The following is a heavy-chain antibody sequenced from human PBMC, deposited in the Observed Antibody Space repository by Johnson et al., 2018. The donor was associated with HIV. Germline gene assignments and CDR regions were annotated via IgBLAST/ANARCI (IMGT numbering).Heavy chain of an antibody. D-gene: IGHD3-16*01. CDR2: INWNGGRT. CDR1: GFTFEDYG. J-gene: IGHJ3*02. V-gene: IGHV3-20*04. Sequence: VQLVESGGGVVRPGGSLRLSCAASGFTFEDYGMSWVRQAPGKGLEWVSGINWNGGRTGYADSVKGRFIISRDNAKKTLYLQMNSLRAEDTALYYCAKDIGDYVPGHAFDIWGQGTMVTVSS. CDR3: AKDIGDYVPGHAFDI.